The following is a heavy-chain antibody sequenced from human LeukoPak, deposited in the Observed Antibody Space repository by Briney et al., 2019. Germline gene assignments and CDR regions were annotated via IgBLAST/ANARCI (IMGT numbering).Heavy chain of an antibody. D-gene: IGHD3-22*01. V-gene: IGHV1-69*01. Sequence: ASVKVSCKASGGTFSSYAISWVRQAPGQGLEWMGGIIPIFGTANYAQKFQGRVTITADESTSTAYMELSSLRSEDTAVYYCARDRTEYYYDSSGYYYYYYGMDVWGQETTVTVSS. CDR1: GGTFSSYA. CDR3: ARDRTEYYYDSSGYYYYYYGMDV. J-gene: IGHJ6*02. CDR2: IIPIFGTA.